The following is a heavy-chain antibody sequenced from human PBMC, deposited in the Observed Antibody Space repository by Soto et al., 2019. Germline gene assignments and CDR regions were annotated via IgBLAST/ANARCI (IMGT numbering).Heavy chain of an antibody. CDR3: ARNYYDSSGYYYAFDY. D-gene: IGHD3-22*01. J-gene: IGHJ4*02. V-gene: IGHV5-51*01. CDR1: GYSFTSYW. CDR2: IYPGDSDT. Sequence: GESLKISCKGSGYSFTSYWIGWVRQMPGKGLEWMGIIYPGDSDTRYSPSFQGQVTISADKSIRTAYLQGSSLKASDTAMYYCARNYYDSSGYYYAFDYWGQGTLVTVSS.